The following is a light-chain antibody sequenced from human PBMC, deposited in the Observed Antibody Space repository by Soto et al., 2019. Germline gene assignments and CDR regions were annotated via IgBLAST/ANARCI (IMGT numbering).Light chain of an antibody. CDR3: QQYNDWPPGYT. CDR2: GAS. J-gene: IGKJ2*01. CDR1: QSVSSN. V-gene: IGKV3-15*01. Sequence: EIVMTQSPATLSVSPGERATLHCRASQSVSSNLGWYHHKPGQAPRLLIYGASTRATGIPARFSGSGSGTDFTLTISGLQSEDFAVYYCQQYNDWPPGYTFGQGTKVEIK.